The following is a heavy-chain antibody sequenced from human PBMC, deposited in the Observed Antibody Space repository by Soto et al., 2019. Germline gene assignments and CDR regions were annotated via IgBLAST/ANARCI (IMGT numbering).Heavy chain of an antibody. CDR2: IYPGDSDT. J-gene: IGHJ5*02. Sequence: EVQLVQSGAEVKKPGESLKISCKGSGYSFTSYWIGWVRQMPGKGLEWMGIIYPGDSDTRYSPSFQGQVTISADKSISTAYLQWSSLKASDTAMYYCASSAYYYDSSGYYYVPGGFDPWGQGTLVTVSS. CDR3: ASSAYYYDSSGYYYVPGGFDP. V-gene: IGHV5-51*01. D-gene: IGHD3-22*01. CDR1: GYSFTSYW.